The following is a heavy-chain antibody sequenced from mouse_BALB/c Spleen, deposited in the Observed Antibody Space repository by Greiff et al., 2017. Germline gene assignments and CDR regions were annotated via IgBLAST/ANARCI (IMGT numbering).Heavy chain of an antibody. CDR3: ARETNFYFDY. D-gene: IGHD4-1*01. V-gene: IGHV5-4*02. CDR2: ISDGGSYT. J-gene: IGHJ2*01. CDR1: GFTFSDYY. Sequence: EVHLVESGGGLVKPGGSLKLSCAASGFTFSDYYMYWVRQTPEKRLEWVATISDGGSYTYYPDSVKGRFTISRDNAKNNLYLQMSSLKSEDTAMYYCARETNFYFDYWGQGTTLTVSS.